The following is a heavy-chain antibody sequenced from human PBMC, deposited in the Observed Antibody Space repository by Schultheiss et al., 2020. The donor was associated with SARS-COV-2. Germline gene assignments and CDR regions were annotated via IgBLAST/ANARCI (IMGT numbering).Heavy chain of an antibody. CDR3: ARESIAARPGYYYYGMDV. D-gene: IGHD6-6*01. CDR2: ISYDGSNK. Sequence: GESLKISCAASGFTFSNAWMSWVRQAPGKGLEWVAVISYDGSNKYYADSVKGRFTISRDNSKNTLYLQMNSLRAEDTAVYYCARESIAARPGYYYYGMDVWGQGTTVTVS. V-gene: IGHV3-30*03. J-gene: IGHJ6*02. CDR1: GFTFSNAW.